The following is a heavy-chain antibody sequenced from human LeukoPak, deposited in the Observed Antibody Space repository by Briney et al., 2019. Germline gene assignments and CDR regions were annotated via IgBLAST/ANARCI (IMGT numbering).Heavy chain of an antibody. D-gene: IGHD3-22*01. V-gene: IGHV1-18*01. CDR3: ARDTRYYDSSGYLPFDY. Sequence: ASVKVSCKASGYTFTSYGISWVRQAPGQGLEWMGWISAYNGNTNYAQKLQGRVTMTTDTSTSTAYMELRSLRSDDTAVYYCARDTRYYDSSGYLPFDYWGQGTLATVSS. CDR1: GYTFTSYG. CDR2: ISAYNGNT. J-gene: IGHJ4*02.